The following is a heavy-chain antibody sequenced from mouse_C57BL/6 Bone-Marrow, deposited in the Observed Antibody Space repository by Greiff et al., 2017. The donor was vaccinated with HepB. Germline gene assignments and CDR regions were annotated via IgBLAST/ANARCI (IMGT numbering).Heavy chain of an antibody. D-gene: IGHD2-3*01. Sequence: EVKLVESGGGLVQPGGSLSLSCAASGFTFTDYYMSWVRQPPGKALEWLGFIRNKANGYTTEYSASVKGRFTISRDNSQSILYLQMNALRAEDSATYYCARSSYDGYIYYAMDYWGQGTSVTVSS. CDR2: IRNKANGYTT. J-gene: IGHJ4*01. V-gene: IGHV7-3*01. CDR1: GFTFTDYY. CDR3: ARSSYDGYIYYAMDY.